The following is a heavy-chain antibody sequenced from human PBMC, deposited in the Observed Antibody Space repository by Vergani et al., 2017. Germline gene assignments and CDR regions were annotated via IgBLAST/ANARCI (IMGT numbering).Heavy chain of an antibody. CDR2: INPSGGHT. J-gene: IGHJ4*02. CDR3: AMGDYLILTGYRY. CDR1: GYTFSNYY. D-gene: IGHD3-9*01. V-gene: IGHV1-46*03. Sequence: QVQVVQSGAEVKKSGASVKVSCKTSGYTFSNYYMHWVRQAPGQGLEWMGIINPSGGHTNYAQKFQGRVTMTRDTSTSTVYMELSSLSSEDTAIYYCAMGDYLILTGYRYRGQGTLVTVS.